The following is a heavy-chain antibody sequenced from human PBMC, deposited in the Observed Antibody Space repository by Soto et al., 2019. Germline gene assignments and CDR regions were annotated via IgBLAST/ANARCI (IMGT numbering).Heavy chain of an antibody. Sequence: QVQLVQSGAEVKKPGASVKVSCKASGYTFTSSGIHWVRQAPGQRLEWMGWINAGNGNTKYSQKFQGRVTITRDTSASTAYMELRSLRSEDTAVYYCARSSGWYYVDYWGQGTRVTVSS. J-gene: IGHJ4*02. CDR1: GYTFTSSG. CDR3: ARSSGWYYVDY. V-gene: IGHV1-3*01. CDR2: INAGNGNT. D-gene: IGHD3-22*01.